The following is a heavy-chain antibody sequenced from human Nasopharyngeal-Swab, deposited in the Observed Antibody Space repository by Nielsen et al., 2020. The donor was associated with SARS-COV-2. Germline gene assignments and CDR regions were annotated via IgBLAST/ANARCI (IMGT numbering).Heavy chain of an antibody. CDR1: GFTFSSYW. J-gene: IGHJ4*02. D-gene: IGHD3-22*01. V-gene: IGHV3-74*01. Sequence: GESLKISCAASGFTFSSYWMHWVRQAPGKGLVWVSRINSDGSSTSYADSVKGRFTISRDNAKNTLYLQMNSLRAEDTAVYYCARVLGAYDSSGYPPGYWGQGTLVTVSS. CDR2: INSDGSST. CDR3: ARVLGAYDSSGYPPGY.